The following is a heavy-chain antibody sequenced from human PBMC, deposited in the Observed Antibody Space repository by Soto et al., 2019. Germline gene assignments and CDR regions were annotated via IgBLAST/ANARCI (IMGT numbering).Heavy chain of an antibody. V-gene: IGHV3-21*01. CDR2: IGSNSAYI. Sequence: GGSLRLSCAASGFTFRSFTMNWVRQAPGKGLEWVSTIGSNSAYIYYTDALRGRFTISRDNAKNSLHLQMNSLRAEDTAVYYCTRDASRDSSARGWFDPWGPGTLVTISS. CDR3: TRDASRDSSARGWFDP. CDR1: GFTFRSFT. D-gene: IGHD6-13*01. J-gene: IGHJ5*02.